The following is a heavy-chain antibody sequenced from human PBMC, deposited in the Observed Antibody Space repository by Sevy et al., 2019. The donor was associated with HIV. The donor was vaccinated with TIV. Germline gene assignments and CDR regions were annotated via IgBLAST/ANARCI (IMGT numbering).Heavy chain of an antibody. D-gene: IGHD3-22*01. CDR3: AVTKDYFDSSGSPFDY. J-gene: IGHJ4*02. V-gene: IGHV1-24*01. Sequence: ASVKVYCKVSGYTLSEFSMHWVRQAPAKGLEWMGSFDPEDGETIYAQNFQGRITMTEDTSTDTAYMELSSLRSEDTAVFYCAVTKDYFDSSGSPFDYWGQGTLVTVSS. CDR2: FDPEDGET. CDR1: GYTLSEFS.